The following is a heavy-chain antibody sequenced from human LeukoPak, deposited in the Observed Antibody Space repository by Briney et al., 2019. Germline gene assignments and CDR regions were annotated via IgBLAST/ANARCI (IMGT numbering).Heavy chain of an antibody. CDR1: GYNFRNYG. CDR2: MNPNSGNT. D-gene: IGHD3-22*01. Sequence: ASVKVSCKASGYNFRNYGISWVRQAPGQGLAWMGWMNPNSGNTGYAQKFQGRVSMTRSTSTSTAYMELSSLRSEDTAVYYCVRGGYYYNRWGQGTLVTVSS. CDR3: VRGGYYYNR. V-gene: IGHV1-8*01. J-gene: IGHJ4*02.